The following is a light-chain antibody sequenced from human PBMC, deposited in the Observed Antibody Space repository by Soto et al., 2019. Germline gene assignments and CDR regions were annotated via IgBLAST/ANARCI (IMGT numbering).Light chain of an antibody. J-gene: IGLJ2*01. V-gene: IGLV2-11*01. Sequence: QSALTQPRSVSGSPGQSVTISCTGTSSDVGAYNYVSWYQQYPGKATKLMINDVSNRPSGVPDRFSGSKSGNTASLTISGLQAEDEADYYCCSYAGSYPVVFGGGTKLTVL. CDR2: DVS. CDR1: SSDVGAYNY. CDR3: CSYAGSYPVV.